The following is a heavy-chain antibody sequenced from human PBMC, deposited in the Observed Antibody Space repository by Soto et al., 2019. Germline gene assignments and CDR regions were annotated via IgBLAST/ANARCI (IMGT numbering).Heavy chain of an antibody. CDR2: INHSGST. V-gene: IGHV4-34*01. J-gene: IGHJ6*02. CDR1: GGSVSGYY. CDR3: ERLHFSSYYGMDV. Sequence: XETLSLTCAVYGGSVSGYYWSWIRQPPGKGLEWIGEINHSGSTNCNPSLKSRVTISVDTSKNQFSLKLSSVTAADTAVYYCERLHFSSYYGMDVWGQGTTVTVSS. D-gene: IGHD4-4*01.